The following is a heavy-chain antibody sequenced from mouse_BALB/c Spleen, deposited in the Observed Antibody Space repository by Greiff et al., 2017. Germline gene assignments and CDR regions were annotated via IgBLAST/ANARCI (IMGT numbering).Heavy chain of an antibody. CDR1: GYAFTNYL. CDR3: ATGTLLAY. J-gene: IGHJ3*01. D-gene: IGHD4-1*01. Sequence: VQLQESGAELVRPGTSVKVSCKASGYAFTNYLIEWVKQRPGQGLEWIGVINPGSGGTNYNEKFKGKATLTADKSSSTAYMQLSSLTSDASAVYFCATGTLLAYWGQGTLVTVSA. CDR2: INPGSGGT. V-gene: IGHV1-54*03.